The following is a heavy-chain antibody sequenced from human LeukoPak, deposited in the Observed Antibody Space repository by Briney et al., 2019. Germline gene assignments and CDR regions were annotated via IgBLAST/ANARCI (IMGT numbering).Heavy chain of an antibody. J-gene: IGHJ4*02. V-gene: IGHV4-59*02. D-gene: IGHD2-21*01. CDR2: IYYSGST. Sequence: SETLSLTCTVSGGSVSSYYWSWIRQPPGKGLEWIGYIYYSGSTKYNPSLRSRVTISVDTSKNQFSLKLSSVTAADTAMYYCARSPGLADIDFWGQGTLVIVSS. CDR3: ARSPGLADIDF. CDR1: GGSVSSYY.